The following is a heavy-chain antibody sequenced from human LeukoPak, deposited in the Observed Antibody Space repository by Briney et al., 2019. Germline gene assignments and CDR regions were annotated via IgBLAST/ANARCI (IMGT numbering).Heavy chain of an antibody. CDR1: GFTISSYD. J-gene: IGHJ4*02. D-gene: IGHD3-16*02. CDR3: ARDPGLRLGELSFD. CDR2: IGTAGDT. V-gene: IGHV3-13*01. Sequence: GGSLRLSCAASGFTISSYDMHWVRQATGKGLEWVSAIGTAGDTYYPGSVKGRFTISRENAKNSLYLQMNSLRAGDTAVYYCARDPGLRLGELSFDWGQGTLVTVSS.